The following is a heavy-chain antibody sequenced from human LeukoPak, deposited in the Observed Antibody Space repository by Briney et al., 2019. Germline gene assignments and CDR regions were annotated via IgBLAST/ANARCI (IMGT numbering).Heavy chain of an antibody. J-gene: IGHJ5*02. Sequence: PSETLSLTCAVSGYSISSGYYWGWIRQPPGKGLEWIGSIYHSGSTYYNPSLKSRVTISVDTSKNQFSLKLSSVTAADTAVYYCARRVWFGEVGWFDPWGQGTLVTVSS. V-gene: IGHV4-38-2*01. CDR3: ARRVWFGEVGWFDP. CDR2: IYHSGST. D-gene: IGHD3-10*01. CDR1: GYSISSGYY.